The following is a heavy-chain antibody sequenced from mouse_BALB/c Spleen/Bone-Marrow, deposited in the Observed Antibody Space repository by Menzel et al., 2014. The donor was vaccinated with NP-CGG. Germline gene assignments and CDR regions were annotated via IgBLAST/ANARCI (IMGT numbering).Heavy chain of an antibody. J-gene: IGHJ4*01. CDR1: GFSLTSYG. CDR2: IWGDGST. V-gene: IGHV2-3*01. Sequence: VQLQQSGPGLVAPSQSLSITCTVSGFSLTSYGLSWIRRPPGKSLEWLGVIWGDGSTNYHSALISRLSISKDNSESXVFLKLNSLQTDDTATYYCAKQDYYRYDYAMDYWGQGTSVTVSS. D-gene: IGHD2-14*01. CDR3: AKQDYYRYDYAMDY.